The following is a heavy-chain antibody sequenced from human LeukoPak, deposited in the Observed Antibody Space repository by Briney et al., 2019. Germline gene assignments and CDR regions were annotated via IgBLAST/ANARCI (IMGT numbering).Heavy chain of an antibody. CDR1: GFTFTSYS. Sequence: GGSLRLSCAASGFTFTSYSMNWVRQAPGKGLEWAAVISYDGSNKYYADSVKGRFTISRDNPKNTVYLQMNNLSAEDTAVYYCAKDRSGLPRRGLFDYWGQGTLVTVSS. V-gene: IGHV3-30*04. CDR2: ISYDGSNK. J-gene: IGHJ4*02. D-gene: IGHD6-25*01. CDR3: AKDRSGLPRRGLFDY.